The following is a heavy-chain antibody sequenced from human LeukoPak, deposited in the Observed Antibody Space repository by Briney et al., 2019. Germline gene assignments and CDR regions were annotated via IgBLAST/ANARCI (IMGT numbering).Heavy chain of an antibody. Sequence: PSETLSLTCTVSGASISRSYWIWIRQTPGKGLEWMGYLAYTGISTYNPSLKSRVTISRDESKNQFSLHLTHVTAADTAVYYCARTSGATTHYYYYMDVWGKGTTVTVSS. CDR3: ARTSGATTHYYYYMDV. D-gene: IGHD1-26*01. CDR1: GASISRSY. J-gene: IGHJ6*03. CDR2: LAYTGIS. V-gene: IGHV4-59*12.